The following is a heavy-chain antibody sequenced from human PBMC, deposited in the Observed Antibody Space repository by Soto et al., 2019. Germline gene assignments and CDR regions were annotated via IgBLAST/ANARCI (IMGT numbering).Heavy chain of an antibody. D-gene: IGHD5-12*01. J-gene: IGHJ4*02. V-gene: IGHV4-31*03. CDR1: GGSISSGGYY. Sequence: QVQLQESGPGLVKPSQTLSLTCTVSGGSISSGGYYWSWIRQHPGKGLEWIGYIYYSGSTYYNPSLKSRVTISVDTSKNQFSLKLSSVTAADTAVYYCARGIVKGGYDFRFLDYWGQGTLVTVSS. CDR2: IYYSGST. CDR3: ARGIVKGGYDFRFLDY.